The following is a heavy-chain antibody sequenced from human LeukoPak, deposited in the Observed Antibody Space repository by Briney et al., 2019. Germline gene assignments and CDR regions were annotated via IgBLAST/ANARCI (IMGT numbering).Heavy chain of an antibody. CDR2: IFYSGRT. Sequence: SETLSLTCSVSGGSISSYYWSWIRQPPGKGLEWIGYIFYSGRTNYNPSLKSRVTISVDTSKNQFSLTLSSVTAADTAVYYCARGQKYRNGYTVTELGSGYFDYWGQGTLVTVSS. V-gene: IGHV4-59*01. CDR1: GGSISSYY. CDR3: ARGQKYRNGYTVTELGSGYFDY. D-gene: IGHD5-18*01. J-gene: IGHJ4*02.